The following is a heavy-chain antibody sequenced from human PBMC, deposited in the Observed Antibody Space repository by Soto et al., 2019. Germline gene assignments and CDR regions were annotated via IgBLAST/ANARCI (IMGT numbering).Heavy chain of an antibody. Sequence: QVQLVQSGAEVKKPGSSVKVSCKASGGTFSSYAISWVRQAPGQGLEWMGGIIPIFGTANYAQKFEGRVTITADESTSTAYMELSSLRAEDTAVYYCARGDHRDENYDFWTGYYYYGMDVWGQGTTVTVSS. V-gene: IGHV1-69*12. CDR2: IIPIFGTA. CDR3: ARGDHRDENYDFWTGYYYYGMDV. CDR1: GGTFSSYA. J-gene: IGHJ6*02. D-gene: IGHD3-3*01.